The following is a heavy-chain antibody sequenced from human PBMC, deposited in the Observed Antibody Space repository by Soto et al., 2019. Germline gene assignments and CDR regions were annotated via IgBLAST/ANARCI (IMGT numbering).Heavy chain of an antibody. Sequence: GGSLRLSCAASGFTFSRYSMNWVRQAPGKGLEWVSSISSSSSYIYYADSVKGRFTISRDNAQNSLYLQMNSLRAEDTAVYYCARDLVATRGPFDYWGQGTLVTVSS. CDR2: ISSSSSYI. V-gene: IGHV3-21*01. CDR3: ARDLVATRGPFDY. CDR1: GFTFSRYS. D-gene: IGHD5-12*01. J-gene: IGHJ4*02.